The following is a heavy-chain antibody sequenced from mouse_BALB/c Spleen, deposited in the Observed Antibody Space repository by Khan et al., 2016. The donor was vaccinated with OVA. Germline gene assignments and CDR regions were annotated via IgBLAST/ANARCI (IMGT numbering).Heavy chain of an antibody. CDR3: AHPSCGPRCFEV. V-gene: IGHV14-3*02. Sequence: VQLQQSGAELVKPGASVKLSCTASGFNIKDTYLHWVKQRPEQGLEWIGRIAPANGNTKYDPKFQGKATITADTYSNTSYLQPNRLTSEDTAVDDCAHPSCGPRCFEVWGAGTTVTVS. CDR1: GFNIKDTY. D-gene: IGHD6-1*01. J-gene: IGHJ1*01. CDR2: IAPANGNT.